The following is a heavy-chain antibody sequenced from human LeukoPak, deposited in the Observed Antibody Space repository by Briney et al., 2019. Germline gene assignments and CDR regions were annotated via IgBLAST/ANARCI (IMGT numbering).Heavy chain of an antibody. CDR2: IYYSGRT. D-gene: IGHD3-3*01. CDR3: ARGYYDFWSGYYTLPHYFDY. J-gene: IGHJ4*02. CDR1: GGSISSSSSY. V-gene: IGHV4-39*01. Sequence: SETLSLTCTVSGGSISSSSSYWGWLRQPPGRGLEWIGSIYYSGRTYYNPSLKSRVTISVDTSKNQFSLKLSSVTAADTAVYYCARGYYDFWSGYYTLPHYFDYWGQGTLVTVSS.